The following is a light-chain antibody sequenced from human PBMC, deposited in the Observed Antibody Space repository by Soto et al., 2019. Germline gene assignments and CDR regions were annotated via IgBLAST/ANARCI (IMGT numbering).Light chain of an antibody. Sequence: QSALTQPASVSGSPGQSITISCTGSSSDIGGYNYVSWYQQHPGKAPKLLIYDVSYRPSGISARFSGSKSGNTASLTISGLQPEDEAAYYCSSYGASSTLFGGGTKLTVL. CDR1: SSDIGGYNY. V-gene: IGLV2-14*03. J-gene: IGLJ2*01. CDR2: DVS. CDR3: SSYGASSTL.